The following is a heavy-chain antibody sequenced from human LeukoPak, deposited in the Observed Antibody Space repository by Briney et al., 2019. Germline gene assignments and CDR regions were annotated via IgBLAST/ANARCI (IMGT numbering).Heavy chain of an antibody. D-gene: IGHD1-1*01. V-gene: IGHV1-8*02. CDR3: ARERGGGTTGTMTYDI. Sequence: ASVKVSCKASGYTFFSYNINWVRQATGQGLEWLGWMNPSSGNTGYAQKFQGRVTMTRDTSISTAYMELSSLRSEDTAVYYCARERGGGTTGTMTYDIWGQGTMVTVSS. CDR2: MNPSSGNT. CDR1: GYTFFSYN. J-gene: IGHJ3*02.